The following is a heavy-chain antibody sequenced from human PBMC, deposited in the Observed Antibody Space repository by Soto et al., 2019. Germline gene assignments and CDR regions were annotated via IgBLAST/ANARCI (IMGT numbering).Heavy chain of an antibody. D-gene: IGHD3-22*01. CDR2: IIPMLDSA. J-gene: IGHJ6*02. CDR3: ARTYHYASGGKTYVYYGMDV. V-gene: IGHV1-69*12. CDR1: GGTFDNYA. Sequence: QVQLVQSGAEVKKPGSSVKVSCKASGGTFDNYAITWVRQAPGQGLEWMAGIIPMLDSANYAEKFQDRVTISADETTSTGYMEVSSLRSEDTAVYYCARTYHYASGGKTYVYYGMDVWGQGTTVTVSS.